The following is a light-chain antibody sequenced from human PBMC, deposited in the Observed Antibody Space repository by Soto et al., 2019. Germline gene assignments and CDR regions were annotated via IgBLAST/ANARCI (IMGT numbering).Light chain of an antibody. CDR3: QQYHKWPLT. J-gene: IGKJ4*01. V-gene: IGKV1-8*01. CDR2: AAS. CDR1: QGISSY. Sequence: AIRITQSPSSLSSSTGDRVPLTCRASQGISSYLAWYQQKPGKAPKLLIYAASTLQSGVPSRFSGSGSGTDFTLTISSLQSEDFAVYYCQQYHKWPLTFGGGTKVDIK.